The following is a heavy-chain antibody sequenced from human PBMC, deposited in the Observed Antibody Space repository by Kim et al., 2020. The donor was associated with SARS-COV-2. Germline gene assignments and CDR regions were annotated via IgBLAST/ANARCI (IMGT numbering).Heavy chain of an antibody. J-gene: IGHJ6*02. CDR1: GFTFSSYW. D-gene: IGHD6-19*01. Sequence: GGSLRLSCAASGFTFSSYWMSWVRQAPGKGLEWVSNIKKSGSDKYYVDSVKGRFTISRDNAKNSLYLQMNSLRAEDTAVYYCARVSLYSSGWYEGYYYYGMDVWGPGTTVTLS. CDR2: IKKSGSDK. V-gene: IGHV3-7*03. CDR3: ARVSLYSSGWYEGYYYYGMDV.